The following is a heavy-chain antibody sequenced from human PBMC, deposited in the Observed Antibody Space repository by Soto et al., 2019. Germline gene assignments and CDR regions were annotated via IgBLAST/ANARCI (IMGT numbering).Heavy chain of an antibody. V-gene: IGHV4-59*12. CDR3: VRIDPPLMLAWFDP. J-gene: IGHJ5*02. D-gene: IGHD2-8*01. CDR1: GDSISDNY. CDR2: IYYSGST. Sequence: QVQLQESGPGLVKPSETLSLTCTVSGDSISDNYWSWIRQPPGKGLEWIGYIYYSGSTNYNPSLNGRVSMSVHTSKNQFSLTLTSVTAADTAFYYCVRIDPPLMLAWFDPWGQGTLVTVSS.